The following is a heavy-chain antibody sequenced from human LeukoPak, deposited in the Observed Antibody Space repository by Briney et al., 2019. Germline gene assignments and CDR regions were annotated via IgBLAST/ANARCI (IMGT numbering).Heavy chain of an antibody. Sequence: PLASVNVSCKASVGTFSSYAISWVRQAPGQGLEWMGGIIPIFGTANYAQKFQGRVTITADKSTSTAYMELSSLRSEDTAVYYCARAGVDDFFDYWGQGTLVTVSS. CDR2: IIPIFGTA. CDR1: VGTFSSYA. D-gene: IGHD3/OR15-3a*01. V-gene: IGHV1-69*06. J-gene: IGHJ4*02. CDR3: ARAGVDDFFDY.